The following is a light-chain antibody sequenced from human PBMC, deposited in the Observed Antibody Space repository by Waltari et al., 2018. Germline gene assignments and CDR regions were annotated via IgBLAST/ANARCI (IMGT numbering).Light chain of an antibody. CDR2: DAS. CDR1: QDSITS. CDR3: QHYHSLPYT. Sequence: DIQLTQSPSSLSAAVGDRVTITCQATQDSITSLSWFHQKPGKAPQHLIYDASSLQAGVPSRFSGTGSGTAFSFPLTILQPDDSETYYCQHYHSLPYTFGLGTKLQIK. V-gene: IGKV1-33*01. J-gene: IGKJ2*01.